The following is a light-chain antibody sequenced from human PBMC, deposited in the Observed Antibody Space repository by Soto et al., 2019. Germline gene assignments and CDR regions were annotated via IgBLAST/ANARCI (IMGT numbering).Light chain of an antibody. CDR2: AAS. J-gene: IGKJ4*01. CDR1: QGISNY. V-gene: IGKV1-27*01. Sequence: DIQMTQSPSSLSASVGDRVTITCRASQGISNYLAWYHQIPGKVPKLLISAASTLQSGVPSRFSGSGSGTDFTLTISGLQPEEVATYYCQKYTNVPAFGGGTKVEIK. CDR3: QKYTNVPA.